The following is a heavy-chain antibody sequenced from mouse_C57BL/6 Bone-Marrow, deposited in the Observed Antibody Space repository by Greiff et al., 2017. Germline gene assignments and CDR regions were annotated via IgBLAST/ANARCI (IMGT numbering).Heavy chain of an antibody. CDR1: GYSFTDYN. Sequence: VQLKESGPELVKPGASVKISCKASGYSFTDYNMNWVKQSNGKSLEWIGVINPNYGTTSYNQKFKGKATLTIDQSSSTAYMQLNSLTSEDTAVYYCASGYDYDYAMDYWGQGTSVTVSS. V-gene: IGHV1-39*01. CDR2: INPNYGTT. J-gene: IGHJ4*01. CDR3: ASGYDYDYAMDY. D-gene: IGHD2-4*01.